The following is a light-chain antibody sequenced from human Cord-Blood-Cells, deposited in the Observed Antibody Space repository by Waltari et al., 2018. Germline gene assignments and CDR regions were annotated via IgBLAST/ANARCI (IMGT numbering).Light chain of an antibody. V-gene: IGKV4-1*01. J-gene: IGKJ1*01. Sequence: DIVQTQSPDSLAVSLGERATINCKSSQSVLYSSNNKNYLAWYQQKPGQPPKLLIYWSSTRESGVPDRFSGSGSGTDFTLTISSLQAEDVAVYYCQQYYSTPRTFGQGTKVEIK. CDR1: QSVLYSSNNKNY. CDR3: QQYYSTPRT. CDR2: WSS.